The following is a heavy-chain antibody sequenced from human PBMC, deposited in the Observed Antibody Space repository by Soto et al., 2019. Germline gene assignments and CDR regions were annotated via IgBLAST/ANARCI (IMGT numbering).Heavy chain of an antibody. CDR1: GFSLSTSGVG. Sequence: QITLKESGPTLVKPTQTLTLTCTFSGFSLSTSGVGVGWIRQPPGKALEWLAVIYWDDDKRSSSSLKSRLTIIKDTSKNLVVLTMTNMDPVDTATYYCAHHPYYGLGTYSFDYWGQGILVTVSS. CDR2: IYWDDDK. J-gene: IGHJ4*02. CDR3: AHHPYYGLGTYSFDY. D-gene: IGHD3-10*01. V-gene: IGHV2-5*02.